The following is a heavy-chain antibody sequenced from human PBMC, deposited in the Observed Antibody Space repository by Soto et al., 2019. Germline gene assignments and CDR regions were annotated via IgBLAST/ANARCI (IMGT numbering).Heavy chain of an antibody. V-gene: IGHV4-59*01. CDR3: ARDYSSSASFRYGMDV. CDR2: VYYTGST. D-gene: IGHD6-6*01. CDR1: GGSISSYY. J-gene: IGHJ6*02. Sequence: SETLSLTCTVSGGSISSYYWSWIRQPPGKGLEWIGYVYYTGSTNYNPSLKSRVTISVDTSKNQFSLRLSSVTAADTAVYYCARDYSSSASFRYGMDVWGQGTTVTVSS.